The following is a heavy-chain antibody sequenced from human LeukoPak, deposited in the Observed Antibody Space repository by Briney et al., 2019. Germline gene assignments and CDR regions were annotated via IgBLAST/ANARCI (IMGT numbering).Heavy chain of an antibody. CDR1: GGSLSSYY. Sequence: SETLSLTCTVSGGSLSSYYWSWIRQPPGKGLEWIGYVYYSGNTNYNPSLKSRVTISLDTSKNHFSLKLSSVTAADTAVYYCAGIVPYDYGYIDLWGQGTLVIVSS. CDR2: VYYSGNT. V-gene: IGHV4-59*01. D-gene: IGHD4/OR15-4a*01. J-gene: IGHJ4*02. CDR3: AGIVPYDYGYIDL.